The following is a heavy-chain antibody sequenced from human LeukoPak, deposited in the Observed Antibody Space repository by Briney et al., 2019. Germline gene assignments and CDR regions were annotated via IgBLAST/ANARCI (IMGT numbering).Heavy chain of an antibody. CDR1: GFTFSSYS. CDR2: ISSSSCYI. Sequence: GGSLRLSCAASGFTFSSYSMNWVRQAPGKGLEWVSSISSSSCYIYYADSVKGRFTISRDNAKNSLYLQMNSLRAEDTAVYYCARGGNFKQWLAKEFDYWGQGTLVTVSS. J-gene: IGHJ4*02. CDR3: ARGGNFKQWLAKEFDY. D-gene: IGHD6-19*01. V-gene: IGHV3-21*01.